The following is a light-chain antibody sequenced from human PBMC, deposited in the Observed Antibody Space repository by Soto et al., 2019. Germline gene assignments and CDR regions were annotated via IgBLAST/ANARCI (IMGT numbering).Light chain of an antibody. J-gene: IGKJ1*01. Sequence: IQMTQSPSSVSASVGDRVTITCRASQGISSWLDWYQQNPGKDPKLLSYAASSLQSGIPSRFIGSGTATHLTRTISSLHAEDFATYDCQQPNPVPLTFSLGTTVEIK. V-gene: IGKV1-12*01. CDR1: QGISSW. CDR3: QQPNPVPLT. CDR2: AAS.